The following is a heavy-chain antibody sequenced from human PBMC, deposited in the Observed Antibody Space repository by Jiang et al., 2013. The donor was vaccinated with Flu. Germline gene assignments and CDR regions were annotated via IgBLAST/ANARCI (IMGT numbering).Heavy chain of an antibody. J-gene: IGHJ3*01. Sequence: SGAEVKKPGSSLRVSCKASGGTFRNYAFNWVRQAPGERLEWMGGIIPSFGTANYEQKFQGRVLINAEESTGTVYMDLSSLRSDDTAIYYCATGSHDYYDGDGYWAFALWGQGTMVTVSS. CDR1: GGTFRNYA. CDR3: ATGSHDYYDGDGYWAFAL. V-gene: IGHV1-69*01. D-gene: IGHD3-22*01. CDR2: IIPSFGTA.